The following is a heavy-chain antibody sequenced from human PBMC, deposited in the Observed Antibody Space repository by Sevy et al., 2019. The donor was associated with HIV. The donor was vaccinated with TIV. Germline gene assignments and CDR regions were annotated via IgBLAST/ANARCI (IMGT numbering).Heavy chain of an antibody. D-gene: IGHD3-22*01. V-gene: IGHV3-48*02. CDR2: ISGTGNTI. CDR1: GFTFSSHS. J-gene: IGHJ4*02. CDR3: ARVPPYYDSNVSDF. Sequence: GGSLRLSCAASGFTFSSHSMNWVRQTPGKGLEWISYISGTGNTIYYADSVKGRFTISRDNAKNSLYLQLKSLRDEDTAIYYCARVPPYYDSNVSDFWGQESLVTVSS.